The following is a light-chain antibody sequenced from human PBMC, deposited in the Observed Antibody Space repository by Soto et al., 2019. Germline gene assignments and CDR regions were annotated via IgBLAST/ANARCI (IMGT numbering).Light chain of an antibody. CDR2: GAS. Sequence: VLSQSPCTPSLSPGERATLSCAASQTVSSSYLAWYQQTPGQAPRLLIYGASSRATGIPDRFSGSGSGTDFTLTISRLEPEDFAVYYCQQYGSSLLTFGGGTKVDIK. CDR1: QTVSSSY. V-gene: IGKV3-20*01. J-gene: IGKJ4*01. CDR3: QQYGSSLLT.